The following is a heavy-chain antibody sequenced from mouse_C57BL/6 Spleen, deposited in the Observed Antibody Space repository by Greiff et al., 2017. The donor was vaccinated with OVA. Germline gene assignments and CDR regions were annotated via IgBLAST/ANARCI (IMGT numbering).Heavy chain of an antibody. V-gene: IGHV1-26*01. CDR3: ARTGNFDY. J-gene: IGHJ2*01. Sequence: EVKLMESGPELVKPGASVKISCKASGYTFTDYYMNWVKQSHGKSLEWIGDINPNNGGTSYNQKFKGKATLTVDKSSSTAYMELRSLTSEDSAVYYCARTGNFDYWGQGTTLTVSS. CDR2: INPNNGGT. CDR1: GYTFTDYY.